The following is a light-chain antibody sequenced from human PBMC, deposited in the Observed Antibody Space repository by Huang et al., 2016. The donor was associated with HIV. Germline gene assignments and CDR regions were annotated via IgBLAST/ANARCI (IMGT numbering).Light chain of an antibody. CDR2: KSS. CDR1: ESLVYSDGNTY. CDR3: MQGTHWPPT. J-gene: IGKJ2*01. V-gene: IGKV2-30*01. Sequence: DVVMTQSPLSLPVTLGQPASISCRSSESLVYSDGNTYVSWFQQSPGQSPRRLIYKSSDRDSGVPDRFSGSGSGTDFTLKISRVEAGDVGVYYCMQGTHWPPTLGQGTKLEIK.